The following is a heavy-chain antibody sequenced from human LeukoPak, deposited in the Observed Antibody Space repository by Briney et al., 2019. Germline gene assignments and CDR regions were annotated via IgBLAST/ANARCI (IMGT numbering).Heavy chain of an antibody. Sequence: GGSLRLSCAASGFTFSSYSMNWVRQAPGKGLEWVSSITSRSSFIYYGDSVKGRFTMSRDNAKNSLYLQMNSLRVEDTAVYYCAKGMGFLTSVDYWGQGTLVTVSS. D-gene: IGHD4-17*01. CDR3: AKGMGFLTSVDY. CDR1: GFTFSSYS. J-gene: IGHJ4*02. CDR2: ITSRSSFI. V-gene: IGHV3-21*01.